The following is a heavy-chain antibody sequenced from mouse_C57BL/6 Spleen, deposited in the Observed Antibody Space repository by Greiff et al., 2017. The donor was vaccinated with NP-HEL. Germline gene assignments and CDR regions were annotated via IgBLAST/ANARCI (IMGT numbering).Heavy chain of an antibody. V-gene: IGHV1-82*01. CDR1: GYAFSSSW. J-gene: IGHJ4*01. CDR3: ARVPYYGSSLYAMDY. CDR2: IYPGDGDT. D-gene: IGHD1-1*01. Sequence: QVQLKESGPELVKPGASVKISCKASGYAFSSSWMNWVKQRPGKGLEWIGRIYPGDGDTNYNGKFKGKATLTADKSSSTAYMQISSLTSEDFAVYFCARVPYYGSSLYAMDYWGQGTSVTVSS.